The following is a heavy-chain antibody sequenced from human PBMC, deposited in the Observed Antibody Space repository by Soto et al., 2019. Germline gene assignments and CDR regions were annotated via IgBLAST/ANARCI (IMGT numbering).Heavy chain of an antibody. D-gene: IGHD3-3*02. CDR1: GFTFSDHY. J-gene: IGHJ6*03. V-gene: IGHV3-72*01. CDR2: SRNKANSYTT. Sequence: EVQLMESGGGSVQPGGSLRLSCAASGFTFSDHYMDWVRQAPGKGLEWVGRSRNKANSYTTEYAASVKGRFTISRDDSKNSVYLQMNRLNTEDTAVYYCVRELHFWSGYSPHYYYYDMDVWGKGTTVTVSS. CDR3: VRELHFWSGYSPHYYYYDMDV.